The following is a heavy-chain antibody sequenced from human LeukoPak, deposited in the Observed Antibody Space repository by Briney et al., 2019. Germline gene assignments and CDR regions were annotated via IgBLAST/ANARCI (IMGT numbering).Heavy chain of an antibody. D-gene: IGHD6-13*01. CDR2: ISSSSSTI. J-gene: IGHJ6*03. CDR1: GFTFSSYS. V-gene: IGHV3-48*01. Sequence: PGGSLRLSCAASGFTFSSYSMNWVRQAPGKGLEWVSYISSSSSTIYYADSVKGRFTISRDNAKNSLYLQMNSLRAEDTAVYCCARHPNGVDEQQLAYYYEYYMDVWGKGTTVTVSS. CDR3: ARHPNGVDEQQLAYYYEYYMDV.